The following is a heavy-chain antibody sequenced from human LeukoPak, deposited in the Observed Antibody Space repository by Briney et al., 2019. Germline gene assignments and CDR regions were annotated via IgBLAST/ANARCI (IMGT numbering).Heavy chain of an antibody. CDR1: GFTFSSYW. J-gene: IGHJ4*02. CDR3: ARAFTAMVNPVFDY. V-gene: IGHV3-7*01. Sequence: PGGSLRLSCAASGFTFSSYWMSWVHQAPGKGLEWVANIKQDGSEKYYVDSVKGRFTISRDNAKNSLYLQMNSLRAEDTAVYYCARAFTAMVNPVFDYWGQGTLVTVSS. CDR2: IKQDGSEK. D-gene: IGHD5-18*01.